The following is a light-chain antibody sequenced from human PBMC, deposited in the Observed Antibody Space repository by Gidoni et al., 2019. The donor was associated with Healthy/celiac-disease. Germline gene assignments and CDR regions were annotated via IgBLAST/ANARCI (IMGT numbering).Light chain of an antibody. Sequence: EIVLTQSPGTLSLSPGERATLSCRASQSVSSSYLAWYQQKPGQAPRLLIYGASSRATGIPDRFSGSGSGTDFTLTISRLGPEDFAVYYCQQFRATFXGXTKVEIK. CDR3: QQFRAT. CDR2: GAS. V-gene: IGKV3-20*01. J-gene: IGKJ4*01. CDR1: QSVSSSY.